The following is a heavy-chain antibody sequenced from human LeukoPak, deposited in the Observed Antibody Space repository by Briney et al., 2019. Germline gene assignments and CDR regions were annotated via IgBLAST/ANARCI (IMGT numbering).Heavy chain of an antibody. CDR3: ARDSSDV. CDR2: ISGYTGKT. J-gene: IGHJ6*04. D-gene: IGHD6-6*01. V-gene: IGHV1-18*01. Sequence: ASVKVSCKASGGTFSSYAISWVRQAPGQGLEWMGWISGYTGKTNYAQKFQGRVTMTTDTPMTTAYLELRSLKSDDTAVYYCARDSSDVWGKGATVTVSS. CDR1: GGTFSSYA.